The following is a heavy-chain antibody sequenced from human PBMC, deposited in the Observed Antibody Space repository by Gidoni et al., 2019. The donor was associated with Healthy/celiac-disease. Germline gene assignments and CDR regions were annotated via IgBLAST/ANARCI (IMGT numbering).Heavy chain of an antibody. CDR1: GGSISSGSYY. J-gene: IGHJ5*02. V-gene: IGHV4-61*02. CDR3: AREATAMVSWFDP. Sequence: QVQLQESGPGLVKPSQTLSLTCTVAGGSISSGSYYGSWIRKPAGKGREWIGRIYTSGSTNYNPSLKSRVTISVDTSKNQFSLKLSSVTAADTAVYYCAREATAMVSWFDPWGQGTLVTVSS. CDR2: IYTSGST. D-gene: IGHD5-18*01.